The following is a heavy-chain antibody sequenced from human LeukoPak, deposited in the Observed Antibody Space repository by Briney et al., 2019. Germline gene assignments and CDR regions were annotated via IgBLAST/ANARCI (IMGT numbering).Heavy chain of an antibody. V-gene: IGHV4-59*08. CDR3: ASHENRYYFGV. Sequence: PSETLSLTCTVSSGSISSYYGNWIRQPPGKGLEWIGYIYYGGSTDYNPSLKSRVTISLDTSKNQFSLKLSSVTAADTAVYYCASHENRYYFGVWGQGTTVTVSS. D-gene: IGHD3-10*01. CDR2: IYYGGST. CDR1: SGSISSYY. J-gene: IGHJ6*02.